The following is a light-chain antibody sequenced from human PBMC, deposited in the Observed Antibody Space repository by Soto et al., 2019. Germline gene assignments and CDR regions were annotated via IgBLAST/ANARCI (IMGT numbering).Light chain of an antibody. J-gene: IGKJ1*01. CDR1: QTVSSNF. V-gene: IGKV3-20*01. Sequence: EIVLTQSPGTLSLSPGERATLSCRASQTVSSNFVAWYQQEPGQAPRLLIYGASSRATGIPDRFSGSGSGTDFSFTISRLEPEDFAVYYCQQYGSSPWTFGQGTKVDIK. CDR3: QQYGSSPWT. CDR2: GAS.